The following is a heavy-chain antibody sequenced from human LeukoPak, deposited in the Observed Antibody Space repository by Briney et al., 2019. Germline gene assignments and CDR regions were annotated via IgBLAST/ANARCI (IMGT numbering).Heavy chain of an antibody. CDR3: VSFHETY. J-gene: IGHJ4*02. CDR2: INSDGSWT. Sequence: GGSLRLSCAASGHSWMHWVRQAPGKGLVWGSDINSDGSWTSYADSVKGRFTISKDNAKNTVYLQMNNLRAEDTAVYYCVSFHETYWGRGTLVTVSS. V-gene: IGHV3-74*01. CDR1: GHSW. D-gene: IGHD2-15*01.